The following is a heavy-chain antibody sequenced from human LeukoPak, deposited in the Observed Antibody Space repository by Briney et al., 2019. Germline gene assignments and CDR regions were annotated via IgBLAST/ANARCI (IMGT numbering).Heavy chain of an antibody. Sequence: GGSLRLSCAASGFTFSSYSMSWVRQAPGKGLEWVSFISSSSNYLYYADSVKGRFTISRDNSKNTLYLQMYSLRAEETVVYYCAKVEGAAKASVYWGQGALVTAPS. CDR1: GFTFSSYS. CDR2: ISSSSNYL. V-gene: IGHV3-21*04. D-gene: IGHD1-1*01. J-gene: IGHJ4*02. CDR3: AKVEGAAKASVY.